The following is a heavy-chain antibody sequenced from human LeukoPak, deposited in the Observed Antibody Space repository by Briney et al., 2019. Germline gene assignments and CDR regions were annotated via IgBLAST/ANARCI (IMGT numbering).Heavy chain of an antibody. Sequence: GGSLRLSCAASGFTFSDYYMSWIRQAPGKGLEWVSYISSSGSTIYYADSVKGRFTISRDNAKNSLYLQMNSLRAEDTAVYYCARVWGYCSGGACYSIPFDYWGQGTLVTVSS. V-gene: IGHV3-11*04. CDR2: ISSSGSTI. CDR3: ARVWGYCSGGACYSIPFDY. J-gene: IGHJ4*02. CDR1: GFTFSDYY. D-gene: IGHD2-15*01.